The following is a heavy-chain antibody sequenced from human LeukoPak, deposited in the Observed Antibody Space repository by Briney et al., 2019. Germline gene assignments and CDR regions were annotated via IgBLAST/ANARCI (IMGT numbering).Heavy chain of an antibody. V-gene: IGHV1-69*13. Sequence: SVKVSCKASGYTFTGFAISWVRQAPGQGLEWMGGIIPIFGTANYAQKFQGRVTITADESTSTAYMELSSLRSEDTAVYYCASYSGSYSSSDYWGQGTLVTVSS. D-gene: IGHD1-26*01. CDR1: GYTFTGFA. CDR2: IIPIFGTA. J-gene: IGHJ4*02. CDR3: ASYSGSYSSSDY.